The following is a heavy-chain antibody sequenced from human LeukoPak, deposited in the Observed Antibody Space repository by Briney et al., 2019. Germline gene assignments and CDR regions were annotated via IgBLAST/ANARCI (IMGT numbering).Heavy chain of an antibody. D-gene: IGHD2/OR15-2a*01. CDR2: IWYDGSNK. CDR1: GFTFSSYG. J-gene: IGHJ4*02. CDR3: AREGPRGNSRFDY. V-gene: IGHV3-33*01. Sequence: GGSLRLSCAASGFTFSSYGMHWVRQAPGKGLEWVALIWYDGSNKYYTDSVKGRLTISRDNSKNTLYLQMNSLRAEDTAIYYCAREGPRGNSRFDYWGQGTLVTVSS.